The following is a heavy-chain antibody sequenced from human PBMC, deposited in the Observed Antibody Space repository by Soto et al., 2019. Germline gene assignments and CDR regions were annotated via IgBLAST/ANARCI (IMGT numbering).Heavy chain of an antibody. Sequence: XGSLRLSCAAAGFTFSTYAMTWVRQAPGKGLEWVSGISARGSSTDYADSVKGRFTISRDNSKNTVYLQMTSLRADDTAVYFCARDLNKDYHDTSVFWAYWGQGTLVTVSS. CDR3: ARDLNKDYHDTSVFWAY. D-gene: IGHD3-22*01. J-gene: IGHJ4*02. V-gene: IGHV3-23*01. CDR2: ISARGSST. CDR1: GFTFSTYA.